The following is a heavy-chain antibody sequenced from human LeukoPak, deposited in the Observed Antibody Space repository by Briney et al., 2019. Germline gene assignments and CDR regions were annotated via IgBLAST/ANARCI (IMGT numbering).Heavy chain of an antibody. J-gene: IGHJ3*02. CDR1: GVSFSGYC. Sequence: PSETLSLTCSVSGVSFSGYCWTWVRQAPGKGLEWIGRVYTSGSTHYNPSLKTRLTMSVDTSKNQFSLKLSSVTAADTAVYYCARLISGTTTAFDIWVQGTMVTVSS. CDR3: ARLISGTTTAFDI. CDR2: VYTSGST. V-gene: IGHV4-4*07. D-gene: IGHD1-7*01.